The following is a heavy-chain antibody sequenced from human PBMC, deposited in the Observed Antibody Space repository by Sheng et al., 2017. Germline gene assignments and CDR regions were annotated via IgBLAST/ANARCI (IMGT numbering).Heavy chain of an antibody. CDR3: ARGSGYIIDY. V-gene: IGHV3-7*01. Sequence: EVQLVESGGGLVQPGGSLRLSCAASGFTFNNRWMNWVRQAPGKGLEWVAIIKQDGSEKHYVDSVAGRFTISRDNAKNSLCLQMKQPESRGHGCLYCARGSGYIIDYWGQGTL. J-gene: IGHJ4*02. CDR1: GFTFNNRW. D-gene: IGHD5-12*01. CDR2: IKQDGSEK.